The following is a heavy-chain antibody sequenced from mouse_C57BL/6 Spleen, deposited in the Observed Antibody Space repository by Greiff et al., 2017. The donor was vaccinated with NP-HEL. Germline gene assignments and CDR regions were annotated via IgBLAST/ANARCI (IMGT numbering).Heavy chain of an antibody. CDR3: ARHGDYYGSAGGYCDV. CDR2: FYPGSGSI. Sequence: ESGAELVKPGASVKLSCKASGYTFTEYTIHWVKQRSGQGLEWIGWFYPGSGSIKYNEKFKDKATLTADKSSSTVYMELSILTSEDSAVYFCARHGDYYGSAGGYCDVWGTGTTVTVSS. D-gene: IGHD1-1*01. J-gene: IGHJ1*03. CDR1: GYTFTEYT. V-gene: IGHV1-62-2*01.